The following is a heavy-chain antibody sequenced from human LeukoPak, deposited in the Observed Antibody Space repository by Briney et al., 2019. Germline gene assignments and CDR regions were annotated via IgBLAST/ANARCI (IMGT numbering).Heavy chain of an antibody. J-gene: IGHJ4*02. Sequence: ASVNVSWKASGYTFTSKYIHWVRQAPGQGVEWMGMIYPRDGSTSYAQKFQGRVTVTRDTSTSTVHMELSGLRSEDTAVYYCARHQEGFDYWGQGTLVTVSS. CDR2: IYPRDGST. V-gene: IGHV1-46*01. CDR3: ARHQEGFDY. CDR1: GYTFTSKY.